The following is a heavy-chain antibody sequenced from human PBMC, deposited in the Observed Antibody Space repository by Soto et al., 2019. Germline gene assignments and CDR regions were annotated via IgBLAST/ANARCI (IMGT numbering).Heavy chain of an antibody. D-gene: IGHD6-19*01. J-gene: IGHJ6*02. V-gene: IGHV3-21*01. CDR2: ISSSSSYI. Sequence: GGSLRLSCAASGFTFSSYSMNWVRQAPGKGLEWVSSISSSSSYIYYADSVKGRFTISRDNAKNSLYLQMNSLRAEDTAVYYCARDMKFGHSSGRTGYYYYGMDVWGQGTTVTVSS. CDR3: ARDMKFGHSSGRTGYYYYGMDV. CDR1: GFTFSSYS.